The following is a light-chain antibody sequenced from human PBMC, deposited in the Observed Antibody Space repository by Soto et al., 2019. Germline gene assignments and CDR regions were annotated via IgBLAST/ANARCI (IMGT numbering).Light chain of an antibody. Sequence: QSVLTQPPSVSGAPGQRVTISCTGSSSNIGAGHDVHWYQQLPGTAPKLPIYANTNRPSGVPGRFSGSKSGTSASLAITGLQAEDEADYYCQSYDSSLSGYVFGTGTKVTVL. CDR3: QSYDSSLSGYV. V-gene: IGLV1-40*01. J-gene: IGLJ1*01. CDR2: ANT. CDR1: SSNIGAGHD.